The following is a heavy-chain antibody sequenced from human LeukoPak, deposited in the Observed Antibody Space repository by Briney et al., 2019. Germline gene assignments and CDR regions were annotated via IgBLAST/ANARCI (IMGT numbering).Heavy chain of an antibody. CDR1: GGSFSDSY. Sequence: SSTLSLTSAVYGGSFSDSYWSWIRQPPGKGLEWIGEITDSGSTNFKSSLKSRVTISVDTSKNQFSLKLSSVTAADTAVYFCARGSRYCSSISCYKYYYAMDVWGQGTTVTVSS. V-gene: IGHV4-34*01. J-gene: IGHJ6*02. CDR2: ITDSGST. CDR3: ARGSRYCSSISCYKYYYAMDV. D-gene: IGHD2-2*02.